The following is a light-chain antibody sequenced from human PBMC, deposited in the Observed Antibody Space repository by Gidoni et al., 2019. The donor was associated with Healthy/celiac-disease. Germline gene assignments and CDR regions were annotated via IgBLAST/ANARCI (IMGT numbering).Light chain of an antibody. CDR1: SSDVGGYNY. Sequence: QSALTQPASVSGSTGQSITISCTGTSSDVGGYNYVSWYQQHPGKAPKLMIYDVSNRPSGVSNRFSGSTSGNTASLTISGLQAEDEADYYCSSYTSSSTLVVFGGGTKLTVL. J-gene: IGLJ2*01. CDR3: SSYTSSSTLVV. V-gene: IGLV2-14*01. CDR2: DVS.